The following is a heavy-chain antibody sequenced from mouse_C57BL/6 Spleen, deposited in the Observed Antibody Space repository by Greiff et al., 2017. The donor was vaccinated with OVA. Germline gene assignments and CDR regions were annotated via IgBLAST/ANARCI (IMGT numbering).Heavy chain of an antibody. CDR3: ARFDYGSSYVDAMDY. CDR2: IDPSDSET. Sequence: QVQLKQPGAELVRPGSSVKLSCKASGYTFTSYWMHWVKQRPIQGLEWIGNIDPSDSETHYNQKFKDKATLTVDKSSSTAYMQLSSLTSEDSAVYYCARFDYGSSYVDAMDYWGQGTSVTVSS. CDR1: GYTFTSYW. D-gene: IGHD1-1*01. V-gene: IGHV1-52*01. J-gene: IGHJ4*01.